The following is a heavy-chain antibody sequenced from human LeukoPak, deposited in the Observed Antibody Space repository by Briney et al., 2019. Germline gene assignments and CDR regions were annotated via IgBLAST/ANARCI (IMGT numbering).Heavy chain of an antibody. CDR2: INHSGST. J-gene: IGHJ6*02. D-gene: IGHD3-10*01. CDR1: GGSFSGYY. V-gene: IGHV4-34*01. CDR3: AFTSGSGSPGHYYYGMDV. Sequence: ASETLSLTCAVYGGSFSGYYWSWIRQPPGKGLEWIGEINHSGSTNYNPSLKSRVTISVDTSKNQFSLKLSSVTAADTAVYYCAFTSGSGSPGHYYYGMDVWGQGTTVTVSS.